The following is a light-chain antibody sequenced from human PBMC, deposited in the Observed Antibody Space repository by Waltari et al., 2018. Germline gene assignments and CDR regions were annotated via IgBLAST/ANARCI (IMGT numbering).Light chain of an antibody. V-gene: IGKV4-1*01. J-gene: IGKJ5*01. Sequence: DIVMTQSPDSLAVSLGERATINCKSRQSVLYSSNNKNYLAWYQQKPGQPPQLLIYWASTRESGVPDRFSGSGSGTDFTLTISSLQAEDVAVYYCQQYYSTPPITFGQGTRLEIK. CDR2: WAS. CDR3: QQYYSTPPIT. CDR1: QSVLYSSNNKNY.